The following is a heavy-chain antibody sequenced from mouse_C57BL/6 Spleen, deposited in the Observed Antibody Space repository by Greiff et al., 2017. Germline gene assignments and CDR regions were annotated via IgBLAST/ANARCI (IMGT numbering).Heavy chain of an antibody. CDR1: GYTFTSYW. V-gene: IGHV1-55*01. J-gene: IGHJ2*01. D-gene: IGHD1-1*01. CDR2: IYPGSGST. Sequence: QVQLQQPGAELVKPGASVKMSCKASGYTFTSYWITWVKQRPGQGLEWVGDIYPGSGSTNYNEKFKSKATLTVDTSSSTAYMQLSSLTSEDSAVYYCARPPITTAGYYFDYWGQGTTLTVSS. CDR3: ARPPITTAGYYFDY.